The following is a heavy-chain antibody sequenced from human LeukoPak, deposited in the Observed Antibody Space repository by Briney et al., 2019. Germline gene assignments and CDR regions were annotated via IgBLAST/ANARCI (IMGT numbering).Heavy chain of an antibody. Sequence: GGSLRLSCAASGFTFSSYAMSWVRQAPGKGLEWVSAISGSGGSTYYAVSVKGRFTISRDNSKNTLYLQMNSLRAEDTAVYYCAKGSPNIVAVPAAYWGQGTLVTVSS. J-gene: IGHJ4*02. CDR3: AKGSPNIVAVPAAY. CDR1: GFTFSSYA. V-gene: IGHV3-23*01. CDR2: ISGSGGST. D-gene: IGHD2-2*01.